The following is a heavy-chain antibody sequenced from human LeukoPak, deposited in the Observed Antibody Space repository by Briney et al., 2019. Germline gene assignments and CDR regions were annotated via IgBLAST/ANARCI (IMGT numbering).Heavy chain of an antibody. CDR1: GGSISGYY. V-gene: IGHV4-4*07. CDR3: ARDLTGATEF. Sequence: SETLSLTCTVSGGSISGYYWSWIRQPAGKELEWIGRMYFSGRTDYNPSLKSRVTMSVDTSKNQFSLKLNSVTAADTAVYFCARDLTGATEFWGHGTLVTVSS. CDR2: MYFSGRT. J-gene: IGHJ4*01. D-gene: IGHD1-20*01.